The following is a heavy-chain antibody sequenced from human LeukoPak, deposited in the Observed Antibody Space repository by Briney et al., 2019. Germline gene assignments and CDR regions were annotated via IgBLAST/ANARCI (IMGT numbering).Heavy chain of an antibody. Sequence: GGSLRLSCAASGFTFSSYGMHWVRQAPGKGLEWVAVISYDGSNKYYADSVKGRFTISRDNSKNTLYLQMNSLRAEDTAVYYCAKLGDSSGHYSVGGYWGQGTLVTVSS. D-gene: IGHD3-22*01. CDR1: GFTFSSYG. J-gene: IGHJ4*02. CDR2: ISYDGSNK. CDR3: AKLGDSSGHYSVGGY. V-gene: IGHV3-30*18.